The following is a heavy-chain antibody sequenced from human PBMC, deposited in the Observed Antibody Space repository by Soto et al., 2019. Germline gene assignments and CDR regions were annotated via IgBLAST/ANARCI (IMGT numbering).Heavy chain of an antibody. CDR3: AKEYSTYFDY. CDR2: ISAGGSNT. CDR1: GFTFSNYA. J-gene: IGHJ4*02. V-gene: IGHV3-23*01. Sequence: GGSLRLSCAASGFTFSNYAMNWVRQSPGKGLEWVSAISAGGSNTDYADSVKGRFTISSDNSKNTLYLQMNRLRAEDTAVYYCAKEYSTYFDYWGQGTLVTVSS. D-gene: IGHD6-13*01.